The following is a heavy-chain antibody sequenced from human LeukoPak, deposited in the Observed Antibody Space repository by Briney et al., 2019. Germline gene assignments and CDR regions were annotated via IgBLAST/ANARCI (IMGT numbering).Heavy chain of an antibody. Sequence: SQTLSLTCTVSGGSISSGDYYWSWIRQPPGKGLEWIGYIYYSGSTYYNPSLKSRVTISVDTSKNQFSLKLSSVTAADTAVYYCARLPPPLSDVLLWFGESRSYWYFDLWGRGTLVTVSS. CDR1: GGSISSGDYY. V-gene: IGHV4-30-4*08. D-gene: IGHD3-10*01. J-gene: IGHJ2*01. CDR3: ARLPPPLSDVLLWFGESRSYWYFDL. CDR2: IYYSGST.